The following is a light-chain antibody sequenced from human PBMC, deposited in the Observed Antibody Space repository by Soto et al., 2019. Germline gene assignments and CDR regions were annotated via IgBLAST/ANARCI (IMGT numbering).Light chain of an antibody. J-gene: IGKJ1*01. V-gene: IGKV3-20*01. Sequence: ETVRTQAPDTLSRSPGERATLSSRASQSVSSGSIAWYQQKPGQAPSLLIYDASTRPTGIPDRFSGSGSGTDFTLTISILEPEDFVVYHCQQYGSSPWTSGQGTKVDI. CDR3: QQYGSSPWT. CDR1: QSVSSGS. CDR2: DAS.